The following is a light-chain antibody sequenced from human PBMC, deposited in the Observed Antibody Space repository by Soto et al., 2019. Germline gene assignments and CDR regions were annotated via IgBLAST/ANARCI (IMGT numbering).Light chain of an antibody. CDR2: GAS. V-gene: IGKV3-20*01. Sequence: EIVLTQSKSTLSWSPGERATLSCRASESVSTSYLAWYQQSPGKAPRLLIYGASNRATGIPDRFSGSGSGTDFTLAIGRLEPEDFAVYYCQQHGDSPITFGQGTRLEI. J-gene: IGKJ5*01. CDR1: ESVSTSY. CDR3: QQHGDSPIT.